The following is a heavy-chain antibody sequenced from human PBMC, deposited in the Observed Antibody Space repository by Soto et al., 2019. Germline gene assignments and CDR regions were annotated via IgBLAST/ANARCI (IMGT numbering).Heavy chain of an antibody. V-gene: IGHV4-59*01. J-gene: IGHJ6*02. CDR2: IYYSGST. D-gene: IGHD5-12*01. CDR1: CTSINSYH. CDR3: ARDRVIVTTTQSYYYGMDV. Sequence: SATLSLTCTICCTSINSYHWSWVLEPPVKGLEWIGYIYYSGSTNYNPSLRSRATISLDTSKNQVSLRLSSVTAADTAVYYCARDRVIVTTTQSYYYGMDVWGQGTTVT.